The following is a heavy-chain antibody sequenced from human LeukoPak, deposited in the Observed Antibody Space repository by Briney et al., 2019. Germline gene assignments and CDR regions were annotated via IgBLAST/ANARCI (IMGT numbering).Heavy chain of an antibody. V-gene: IGHV3-30*18. D-gene: IGHD1-7*01. CDR1: GFTFRTYG. CDR3: AKCIVLGNWNSHYYYGMDV. J-gene: IGHJ6*02. Sequence: PGGSLRLSCAASGFTFRTYGMHWVRQAPGKGLEWVAVISYDGSNKYYADSVKGRFTISRDNSKNTLYLQMNSLRAEDTAVYYCAKCIVLGNWNSHYYYGMDVWGQGTTVTVSS. CDR2: ISYDGSNK.